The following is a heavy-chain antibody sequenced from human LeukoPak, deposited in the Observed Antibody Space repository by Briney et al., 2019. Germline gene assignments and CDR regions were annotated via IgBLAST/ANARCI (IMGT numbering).Heavy chain of an antibody. J-gene: IGHJ4*02. Sequence: SETLSLTCTVSGGSISSSSYYWGWIRQPPGKGLEWIGSIYYSGSTYYNPSLKSRVTISVDTSKNQFSLKLSSVTAADTAVYYCARGRVTTVVPDYWGQGTLVTVSS. CDR2: IYYSGST. V-gene: IGHV4-39*07. CDR1: GGSISSSSYY. D-gene: IGHD4-23*01. CDR3: ARGRVTTVVPDY.